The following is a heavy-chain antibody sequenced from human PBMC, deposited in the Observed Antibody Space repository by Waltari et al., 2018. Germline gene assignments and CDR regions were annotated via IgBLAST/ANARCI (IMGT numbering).Heavy chain of an antibody. V-gene: IGHV4-38-2*01. D-gene: IGHD3-3*01. CDR1: GYSISSGYY. J-gene: IGHJ4*02. CDR2: IYHSGST. Sequence: QVQLQESGPGLVKPSETLSLTCAVSGYSISSGYYWGWIRQPPGKGLEWIGSIYHSGSTYYNPSLKSRVTISVDTSKNQFSLKLSSVTAADTAVYYCARLEWTDYWGQGTLVTVSS. CDR3: ARLEWTDY.